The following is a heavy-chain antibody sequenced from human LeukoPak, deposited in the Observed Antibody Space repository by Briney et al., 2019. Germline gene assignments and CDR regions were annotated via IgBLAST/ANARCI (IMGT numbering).Heavy chain of an antibody. CDR3: ARGAGDYGDYVIDY. CDR2: INQDGANI. J-gene: IGHJ4*02. V-gene: IGHV3-7*01. CDR1: GFTFSRHW. Sequence: GGSLRLSCATSGFTFSRHWMNWVRQAPGKGPEWVANINQDGANIHYVDSVKGRFTISRDNAENSLFLQMNSLTAEDTAVYYCARGAGDYGDYVIDYWGQGTPVTVSS. D-gene: IGHD4-17*01.